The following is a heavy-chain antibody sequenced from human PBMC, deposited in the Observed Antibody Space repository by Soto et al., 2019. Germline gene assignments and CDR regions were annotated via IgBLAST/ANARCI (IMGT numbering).Heavy chain of an antibody. Sequence: SVKVSCKASGGTFSSYRFNWVRQARGQGLEWLGGIVPIYRTADYAQKFQGRVTITADESTRTVYLELGSLKSQDTALYYCARDSGAKLSSSWGQGTLATVSS. V-gene: IGHV1-69*13. CDR3: ARDSGAKLSSS. CDR1: GGTFSSYR. D-gene: IGHD6-13*01. J-gene: IGHJ4*02. CDR2: IVPIYRTA.